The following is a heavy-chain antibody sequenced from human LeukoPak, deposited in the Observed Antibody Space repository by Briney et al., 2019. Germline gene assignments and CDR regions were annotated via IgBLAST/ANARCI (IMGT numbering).Heavy chain of an antibody. V-gene: IGHV3-21*01. D-gene: IGHD3-10*01. CDR3: ARKRGIFGLWFGELSADYYMDV. J-gene: IGHJ6*03. CDR1: GFTFRSYT. Sequence: VGSLRLSCTASGFTFRSYTMNWVRQAPGKGLEWVSSISSSSSYIYYADSVKGRFIISRDNAKNSLYLEMNSLRAEDTAVYYCARKRGIFGLWFGELSADYYMDVWGKGTTVTVSS. CDR2: ISSSSSYI.